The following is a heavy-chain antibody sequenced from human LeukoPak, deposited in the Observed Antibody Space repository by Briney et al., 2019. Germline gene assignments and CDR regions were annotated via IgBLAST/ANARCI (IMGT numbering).Heavy chain of an antibody. CDR1: GCSFTSYW. V-gene: IGHV5-51*01. D-gene: IGHD6-13*01. CDR3: ARHNRYYSSRWSYYFDY. CDR2: IYPGDSDT. J-gene: IGHJ4*02. Sequence: GESLKISCKGSGCSFTSYWIGWVRQMPGKGLEWMGIIYPGDSDTRYSPSFQGQVTISADKSISTAYLQWSSLKASDTAMYYCARHNRYYSSRWSYYFDYWGQGTLVTVSS.